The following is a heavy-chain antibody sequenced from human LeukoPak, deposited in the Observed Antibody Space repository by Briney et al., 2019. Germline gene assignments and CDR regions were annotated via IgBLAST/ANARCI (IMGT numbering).Heavy chain of an antibody. CDR1: GFTFSTYW. D-gene: IGHD5-24*01. J-gene: IGHJ4*02. CDR2: IKQDGSEK. CDR3: AKGGPQFFDY. Sequence: GGSLRLSCAASGFTFSTYWMSWVRQAPGKGLEWVANIKQDGSEKYYVDSVRGRFTISRDNPKNSLYLQMNSLRAEDTAVYYCAKGGPQFFDYWGQGTLVTVSS. V-gene: IGHV3-7*03.